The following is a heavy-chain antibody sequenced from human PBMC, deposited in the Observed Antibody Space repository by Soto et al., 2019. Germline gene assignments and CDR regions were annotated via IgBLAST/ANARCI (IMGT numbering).Heavy chain of an antibody. J-gene: IGHJ6*02. CDR2: ISAYNGNT. V-gene: IGHV1-18*01. CDR1: GYTFTSYG. CDR3: ARAGYCSGGSCYSFPYYYYGMDV. D-gene: IGHD2-15*01. Sequence: QVQLVQSGAEVKKPGASVKVSCKASGYTFTSYGISWVRQAPGQGLEWMGWISAYNGNTNYAQKLQGRVTMTTDTSTSTADMELRSLRSDDTAVYYCARAGYCSGGSCYSFPYYYYGMDVWGQGTTVTVSS.